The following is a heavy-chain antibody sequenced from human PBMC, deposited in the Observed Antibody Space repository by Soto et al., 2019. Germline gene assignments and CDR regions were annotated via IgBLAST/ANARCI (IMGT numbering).Heavy chain of an antibody. V-gene: IGHV3-21*01. CDR2: ISSSSSYI. J-gene: IGHJ5*02. CDR1: GFTFSSYS. Sequence: GGCLKLSCAACGFTFSSYSMNWVRQAPGKGLEWVSSISSSSSYIYYADSVKGRFTISRDNAKNSLYLQMNSLRAEDTAVNYCVGLWFDPWGQGTLVTGSS. CDR3: VGLWFDP.